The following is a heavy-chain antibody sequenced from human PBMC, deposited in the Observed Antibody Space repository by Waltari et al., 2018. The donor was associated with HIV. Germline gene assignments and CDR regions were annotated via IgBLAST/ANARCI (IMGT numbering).Heavy chain of an antibody. D-gene: IGHD2-21*02. CDR3: ARDGHHGVTKRGNAFDL. Sequence: EGQLVESGGGAVQPGGSLRLSCVASRFAFSHYEMSWCRQAPGKDLEWISYISGSGSTIYYSDSVKGRFTISRDNAKNSLYLRMNYLTAEDTAIYYCARDGHHGVTKRGNAFDLWGQGTMVTVSP. CDR2: ISGSGSTI. V-gene: IGHV3-48*03. CDR1: RFAFSHYE. J-gene: IGHJ3*01.